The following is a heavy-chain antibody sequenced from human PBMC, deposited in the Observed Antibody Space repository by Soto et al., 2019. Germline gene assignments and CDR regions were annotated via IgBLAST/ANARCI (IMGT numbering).Heavy chain of an antibody. V-gene: IGHV4-30-4*01. D-gene: IGHD3-22*01. CDR2: IYYSGST. Sequence: NPSETLSLTCTVSGASISSGDYYWTWFRQSPGKGPEWIGYIYYSGSTHYNPSLKSRLTMSVDTSKSQFSLKLSSVTAADTAVYYCARVPNYYDTSGYVYWGQGTLVTVSS. CDR3: ARVPNYYDTSGYVY. J-gene: IGHJ4*02. CDR1: GASISSGDYY.